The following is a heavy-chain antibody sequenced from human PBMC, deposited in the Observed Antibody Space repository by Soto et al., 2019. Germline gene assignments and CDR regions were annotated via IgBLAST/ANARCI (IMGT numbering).Heavy chain of an antibody. CDR3: IKDIVSYCGTGVRCYAHFHS. D-gene: IGHD3-10*01. J-gene: IGHJ4*02. Sequence: GGSLRLSCSTSGFIFGDFAMHWVRLVPGKCLEWVSGISWNGGIKDYDDSVKGRFTISRDNAKNSLYLQMNSLRREDTAIYYCIKDIVSYCGTGVRCYAHFHSWGQGXLVTVYS. CDR1: GFIFGDFA. V-gene: IGHV3-9*01. CDR2: ISWNGGIK.